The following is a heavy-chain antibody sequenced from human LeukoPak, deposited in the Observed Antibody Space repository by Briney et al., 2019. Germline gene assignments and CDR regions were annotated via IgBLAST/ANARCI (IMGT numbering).Heavy chain of an antibody. J-gene: IGHJ4*02. CDR2: ISAYNGNT. CDR3: ARARGGSGWYNNFDY. V-gene: IGHV1-18*01. D-gene: IGHD6-19*01. Sequence: ASVKASCKASGGTFSSYAISWVRQAPGQGLEWMGWISAYNGNTNYAQKLQGRVTMTTDTSTSTAYMELRSLRSDDTAVYYCARARGGSGWYNNFDYWGQGTLVTVSS. CDR1: GGTFSSYA.